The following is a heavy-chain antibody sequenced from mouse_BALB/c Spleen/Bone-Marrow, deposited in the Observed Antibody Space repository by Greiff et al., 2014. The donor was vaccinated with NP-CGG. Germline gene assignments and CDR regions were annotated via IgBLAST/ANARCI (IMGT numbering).Heavy chain of an antibody. CDR3: LDGYYPWFAY. D-gene: IGHD2-3*01. CDR1: GFTFSDYY. Sequence: EVQGVESGGGLVKPGGSLKLSCAASGFTFSDYYMYWVRQTPEKRLEWVATISDGGGYTSYLDSVKGRFTISRDNAKNNLYLQMSSLKSEDTATYYCLDGYYPWFAYWGQGTLVTVSA. J-gene: IGHJ3*01. V-gene: IGHV5-4*02. CDR2: ISDGGGYT.